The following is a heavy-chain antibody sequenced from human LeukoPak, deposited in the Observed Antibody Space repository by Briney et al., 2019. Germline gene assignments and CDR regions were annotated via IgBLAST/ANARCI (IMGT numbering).Heavy chain of an antibody. CDR3: AKDFRKNYYYMDV. Sequence: GGSLRLSCAASVFTFDDSGMSWVRHAPGKGLEWVSGMNWSGGSTGYADSVKGRFTISRDNAKNSLYLQMNSLRAEDMALYYCAKDFRKNYYYMDVWGKGTTVTVSS. CDR1: VFTFDDSG. CDR2: MNWSGGST. V-gene: IGHV3-20*04. J-gene: IGHJ6*03.